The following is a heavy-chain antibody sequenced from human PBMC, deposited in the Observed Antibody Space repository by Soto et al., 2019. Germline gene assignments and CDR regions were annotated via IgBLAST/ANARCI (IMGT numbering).Heavy chain of an antibody. J-gene: IGHJ3*02. CDR1: GDSVSRNIAA. V-gene: IGHV6-1*01. Sequence: SQTLSLTCAISGDSVSRNIAAWNWIRQSPSRGLEWLGRTYYRSKWYNDYAVSVKGRITINPDTSKNQFSLQLNSVTPEDTAVYYCARDRYCSSTSCPQGWGAFDIWGQGTMVTVSS. D-gene: IGHD2-2*01. CDR2: TYYRSKWYN. CDR3: ARDRYCSSTSCPQGWGAFDI.